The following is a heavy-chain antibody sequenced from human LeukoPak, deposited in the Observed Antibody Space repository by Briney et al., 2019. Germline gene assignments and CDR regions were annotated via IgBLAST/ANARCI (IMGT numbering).Heavy chain of an antibody. Sequence: GGSLRLSCAASGFTFSSYSMTWVRQAPGKGLEWVSSISSSSSYIYYADSVKGRFTISRDNAKNSLYLQMNSLRAEDTAVYYCAADVFGVLRDYWGQGTLVTVSS. CDR1: GFTFSSYS. J-gene: IGHJ4*02. V-gene: IGHV3-21*01. CDR3: AADVFGVLRDY. CDR2: ISSSSSYI. D-gene: IGHD3-10*01.